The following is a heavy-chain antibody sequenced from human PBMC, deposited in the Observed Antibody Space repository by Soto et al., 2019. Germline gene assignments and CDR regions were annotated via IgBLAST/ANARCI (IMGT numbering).Heavy chain of an antibody. V-gene: IGHV4-39*01. CDR2: ISYSGFT. D-gene: IGHD6-19*01. CDR3: ARQARQGTVAGDF. Sequence: PSETLSLTCTVSGGSISSDSYYWGWIRQPPGKGLEWIGSISYSGFTNYHASLKSRVTISVDTSRNQFSLKLTSVTAADTAMYFCARQARQGTVAGDFWGQGTLVTVSS. J-gene: IGHJ4*02. CDR1: GGSISSDSYY.